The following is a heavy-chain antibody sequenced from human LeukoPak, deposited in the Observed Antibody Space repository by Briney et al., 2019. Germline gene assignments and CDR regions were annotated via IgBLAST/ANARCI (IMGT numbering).Heavy chain of an antibody. D-gene: IGHD2/OR15-2a*01. CDR1: GFTFSTNW. Sequence: GGSLRLSCAASGFTFSTNWMIWLRQAPEKGLEWVANIKEDGSATYYVDSVKGRFTISRDNAKNSLYLQMNSLRAEDTAIYYCARGGTRSPIDWGPGTLVTVSS. V-gene: IGHV3-7*01. CDR3: ARGGTRSPID. J-gene: IGHJ4*02. CDR2: IKEDGSAT.